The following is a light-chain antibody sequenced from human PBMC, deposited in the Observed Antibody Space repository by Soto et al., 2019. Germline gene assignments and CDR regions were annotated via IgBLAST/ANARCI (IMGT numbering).Light chain of an antibody. CDR1: SHNFGGSNF. V-gene: IGLV2-11*01. CDR2: DVT. Sequence: QSVLTQPHSVSGSLGQSVTISCSGTSHNFGGSNFVSWYQHPPGQAPKLIIYDVTKRPSGVPDRFSGSKSGSTASLTISGLQAADESNYYCSSYRSSSTVVFGGGTKLTVL. J-gene: IGLJ2*01. CDR3: SSYRSSSTVV.